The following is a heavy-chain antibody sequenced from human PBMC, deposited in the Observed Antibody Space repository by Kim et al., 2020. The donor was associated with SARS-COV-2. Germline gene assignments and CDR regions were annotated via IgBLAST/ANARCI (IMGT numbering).Heavy chain of an antibody. CDR2: ISASGTGT. J-gene: IGHJ2*01. Sequence: GGSLRLSCAASGFTFSIYAMNWVRQAPGKGLEWVSGISASGTGTYNTDSVKGRFTISRDNSNNTLFLQMNSLSAEDTAIYYCAKRQWADGGCFDLWGRGTLVTVSS. V-gene: IGHV3-23*01. D-gene: IGHD2-15*01. CDR1: GFTFSIYA. CDR3: AKRQWADGGCFDL.